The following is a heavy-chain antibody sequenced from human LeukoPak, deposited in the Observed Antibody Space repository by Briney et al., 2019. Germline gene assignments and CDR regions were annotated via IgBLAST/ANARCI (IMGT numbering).Heavy chain of an antibody. V-gene: IGHV4-61*02. CDR1: GGSISSGSYY. CDR3: ARAVGSSESNWFDP. CDR2: IYTSGST. Sequence: SQTLSLTCTVSGGSISSGSYYWSWIRQPAGKGLEWIGRIYTSGSTNYNPSLKSRVTMSVDRSKNQFSQKLSSVTAADTAVYYCARAVGSSESNWFDPWGQGALVTVSS. D-gene: IGHD3-10*01. J-gene: IGHJ5*02.